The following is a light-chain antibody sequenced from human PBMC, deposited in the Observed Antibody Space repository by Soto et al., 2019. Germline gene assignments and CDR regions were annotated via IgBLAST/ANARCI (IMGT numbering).Light chain of an antibody. CDR3: QQYNNWPSPYT. CDR2: GVS. CDR1: QSVSSD. J-gene: IGKJ2*01. V-gene: IGKV3-15*01. Sequence: VMTQSPATLSVSPGERATLSCRASQSVSSDLAWYQQKPGQAPRLLIYGVSTRATGIPARFSGGGSGTEFTLTISSLQSEDFAVYYCQQYNNWPSPYTFGQGTKLEIK.